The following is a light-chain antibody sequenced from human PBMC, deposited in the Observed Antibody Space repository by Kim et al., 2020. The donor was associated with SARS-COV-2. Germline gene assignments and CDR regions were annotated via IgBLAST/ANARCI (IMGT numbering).Light chain of an antibody. CDR3: QQYHDLPYT. V-gene: IGKV4-1*01. CDR2: WSS. J-gene: IGKJ2*01. Sequence: DIVMTQSPDSLAVSLGERATINCKSSQSVSNKLVWYQQKPGQPPKLLIRWSSDRESRVPDRFSGSGSGTDFTLTISSLQAEDVAVYHCQQYHDLPYTFGQGTKLEI. CDR1: QSVSNK.